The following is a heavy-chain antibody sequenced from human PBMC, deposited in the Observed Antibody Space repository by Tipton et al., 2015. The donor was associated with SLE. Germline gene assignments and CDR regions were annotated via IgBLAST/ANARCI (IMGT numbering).Heavy chain of an antibody. D-gene: IGHD3-3*01. Sequence: TLSLTCTVSGGSISSGSYYWSWIRQPAGKGLEWIGRIYTSGSTNYNPSLKSRVTISVDTSKNQFSLKLSSVTAADTAVYYCARDFWSGYYTAPFDYWGQGTLVTVSS. V-gene: IGHV4-61*02. CDR2: IYTSGST. CDR1: GGSISSGSYY. J-gene: IGHJ4*02. CDR3: ARDFWSGYYTAPFDY.